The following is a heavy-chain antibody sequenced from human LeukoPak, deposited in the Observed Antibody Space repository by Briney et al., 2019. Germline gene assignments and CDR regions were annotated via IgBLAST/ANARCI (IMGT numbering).Heavy chain of an antibody. D-gene: IGHD3-16*01. J-gene: IGHJ4*02. V-gene: IGHV4-59*01. CDR1: GGSISSYY. Sequence: SETLSLTCTVSGGSISSYYWSWIRQPPGKGLEWIGYIYYSGSTNYNPSLKSRVTISVDTSKNQFSLKLSSVTAADTAVYYCARAGGGSPPDYWGQGTLVTVSS. CDR2: IYYSGST. CDR3: ARAGGGSPPDY.